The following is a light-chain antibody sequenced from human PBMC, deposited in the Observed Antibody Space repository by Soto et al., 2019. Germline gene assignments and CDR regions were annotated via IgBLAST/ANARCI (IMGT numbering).Light chain of an antibody. CDR1: SSDVGASNS. V-gene: IGLV2-14*01. CDR3: CSHTSSKTWV. J-gene: IGLJ3*02. CDR2: DVS. Sequence: QSALTQPASVSGSPGQSITISYTGTSSDVGASNSVSWYQQHPGKSPKLLIYDVSSRPSGVSNRFSGSKSGNTASLTISGLQAEDEDDYYCCSHTSSKTWVFGGGTKLTVL.